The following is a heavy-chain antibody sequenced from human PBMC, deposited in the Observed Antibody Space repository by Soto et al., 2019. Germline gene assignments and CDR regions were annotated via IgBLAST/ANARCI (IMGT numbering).Heavy chain of an antibody. D-gene: IGHD3-9*01. CDR3: ARLEGLATISYYFDY. CDR2: VYYSGST. V-gene: IGHV4-39*01. CDR1: GGSVSSSSYY. J-gene: IGHJ4*02. Sequence: SETLSLTCTVSGGSVSSSSYYWGWVRQPPGKGLEWIGSVYYSGSTYYNPSLESRVTISVDKSKNQFSLKLMSLSAADTAVYYCARLEGLATISYYFDYWGQGALVTVSS.